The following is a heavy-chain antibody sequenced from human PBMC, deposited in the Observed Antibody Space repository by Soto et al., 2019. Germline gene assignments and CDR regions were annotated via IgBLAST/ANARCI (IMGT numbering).Heavy chain of an antibody. Sequence: GASVKVSCKASGYTFTSYGISWVRQAPGQGLEWMGRISGYNGDTNYAQKLQGRVTMTTDTSTSTAYMDLRSLRSDDTAVYYCASGPTSGTFYFAYWGQGTLVTVSS. CDR3: ASGPTSGTFYFAY. V-gene: IGHV1-18*04. CDR1: GYTFTSYG. CDR2: ISGYNGDT. J-gene: IGHJ4*02. D-gene: IGHD3-10*01.